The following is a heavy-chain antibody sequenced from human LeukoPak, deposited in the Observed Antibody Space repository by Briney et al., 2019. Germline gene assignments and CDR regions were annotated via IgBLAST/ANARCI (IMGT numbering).Heavy chain of an antibody. CDR3: ARGYYDTDY. Sequence: PGGSLRLSCAASGFTFSSYAMHWVRQAPGKGLEWVAVISYDGSNKYYADSVMGRFTISRDNSKNTLYLQMNSLRAEDTAVYYCARGYYDTDYWGQGTLVTVSS. CDR2: ISYDGSNK. CDR1: GFTFSSYA. V-gene: IGHV3-30*04. D-gene: IGHD3-22*01. J-gene: IGHJ4*02.